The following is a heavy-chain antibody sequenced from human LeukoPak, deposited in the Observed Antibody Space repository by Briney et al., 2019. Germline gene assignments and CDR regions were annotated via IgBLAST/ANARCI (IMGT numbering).Heavy chain of an antibody. CDR3: ARGTYSSGWLEFSDFDF. CDR2: INSRSTTL. CDR1: GFTFTTYN. D-gene: IGHD6-19*01. J-gene: IGHJ4*02. V-gene: IGHV3-48*01. Sequence: PGGSLRLSCAASGFTFTTYNMHWVRQAPGKGLEWVSYINSRSTTLYYADSVKGRFTVSRDNAKNSLYLQMNSLRVEDTAVYYCARGTYSSGWLEFSDFDFWGQGTLVTVPS.